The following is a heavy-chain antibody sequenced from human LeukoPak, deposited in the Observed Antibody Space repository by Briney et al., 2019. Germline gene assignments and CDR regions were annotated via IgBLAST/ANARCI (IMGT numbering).Heavy chain of an antibody. CDR3: AKEGPFWGGYYIE. Sequence: GGSLRLSCATSGFTSNIYAMSWVRQAPGKGLEWVSTISGSGSMTHYANSVRGRFTISRDNSKRTLDLQLNSLRVEDTALYFCAKEGPFWGGYYIEWGQGVLVTVS. D-gene: IGHD3-3*01. J-gene: IGHJ4*02. CDR1: GFTSNIYA. V-gene: IGHV3-23*01. CDR2: ISGSGSMT.